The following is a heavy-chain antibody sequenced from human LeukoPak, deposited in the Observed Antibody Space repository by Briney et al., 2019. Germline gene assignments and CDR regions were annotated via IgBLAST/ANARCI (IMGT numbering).Heavy chain of an antibody. Sequence: GGSLRLSCAASGFTFSIYSMNWVRQAPAKGLEWVSSISSSYSYIYYADSVKGRFTISRDNAKNSLYLQMNSLRAEDTAVYYCASGRSAGATTSADYWGQGTLVTVSS. CDR1: GFTFSIYS. J-gene: IGHJ4*02. D-gene: IGHD1-26*01. CDR2: ISSSYSYI. V-gene: IGHV3-21*01. CDR3: ASGRSAGATTSADY.